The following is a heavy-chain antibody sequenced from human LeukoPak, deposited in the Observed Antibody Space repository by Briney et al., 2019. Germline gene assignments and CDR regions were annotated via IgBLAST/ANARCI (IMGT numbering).Heavy chain of an antibody. V-gene: IGHV4-39*07. CDR3: AREEEGGWRSRAFDI. J-gene: IGHJ3*02. D-gene: IGHD6-19*01. CDR1: GGSISSGSYY. Sequence: SETLTLTCTVSGGSISSGSYYWSWIRQPAGKGLEWIGRIYYSGSTYYNPSLKSRVTISVDTSKNQFSLKLSSVTAADTAVYYCAREEEGGWRSRAFDIWGQGTMVTVSS. CDR2: IYYSGST.